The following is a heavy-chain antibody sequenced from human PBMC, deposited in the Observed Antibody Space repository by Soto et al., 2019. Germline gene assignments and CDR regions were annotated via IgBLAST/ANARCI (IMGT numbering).Heavy chain of an antibody. CDR2: IYHSGST. CDR3: ARVGSSWSNWFDP. V-gene: IGHV4-4*02. J-gene: IGHJ5*02. CDR1: GGSISSSNW. D-gene: IGHD6-13*01. Sequence: RSLTCAVSGGSISSSNWWSWVRQPPGKGLEWIGEIYHSGSTNYNPSLKSRVTISVDKSKNQFSLKLSSVTAADTAVYYCARVGSSWSNWFDPWGQGTLVTVSS.